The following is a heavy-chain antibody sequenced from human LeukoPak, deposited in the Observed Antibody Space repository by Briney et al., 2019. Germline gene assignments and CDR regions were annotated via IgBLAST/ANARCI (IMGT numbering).Heavy chain of an antibody. Sequence: SETLSLTCAVSGYSISSGYYWGWIRQPPGKGLEWIGRIYHSGSTYYNPSLKSRVTISVDTSKNQFSLKLGSVTAADTAVYYCARRGITMVRGVILPYFDYWGQGTLVTVSS. CDR1: GYSISSGYY. CDR2: IYHSGST. D-gene: IGHD3-10*01. V-gene: IGHV4-38-2*01. CDR3: ARRGITMVRGVILPYFDY. J-gene: IGHJ4*02.